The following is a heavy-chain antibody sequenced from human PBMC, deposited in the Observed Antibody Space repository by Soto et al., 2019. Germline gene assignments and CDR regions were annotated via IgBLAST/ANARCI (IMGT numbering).Heavy chain of an antibody. CDR2: INPNSGGT. V-gene: IGHV1-2*02. CDR1: GYTFTGYY. J-gene: IGHJ4*02. CDR3: ARDGVARYYYDSSGWYYFDY. D-gene: IGHD3-22*01. Sequence: ASVKVSCKAAGYTFTGYYMHWMRQAPGQGLEWMGWINPNSGGTNYAQKFQGRVTMTRDTSISTAYMELSRLRSDDTAVYYCARDGVARYYYDSSGWYYFDYWGQGTLVTVSS.